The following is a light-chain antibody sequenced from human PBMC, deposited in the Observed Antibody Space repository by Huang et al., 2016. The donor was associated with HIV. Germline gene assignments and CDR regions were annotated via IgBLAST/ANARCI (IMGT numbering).Light chain of an antibody. CDR1: NSVDSD. V-gene: IGKV3-15*01. Sequence: EIEMTQSPATLSVSSGERATLSCRASNSVDSDLAWYQQKPGQAPRLIIDDASTRATGVSAKFNGTGSGTEFSLSITNLQSEDVAVYYCQQYNDWPPLTFGGGTKVEI. CDR2: DAS. CDR3: QQYNDWPPLT. J-gene: IGKJ4*01.